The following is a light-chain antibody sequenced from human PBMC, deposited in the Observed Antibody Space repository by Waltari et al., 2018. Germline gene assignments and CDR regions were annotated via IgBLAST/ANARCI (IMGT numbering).Light chain of an antibody. Sequence: DIVLTQSPVTLSVSPGERATLSCRASQSVNSDLAWYHQKPGKPPRLLVYDSSTRATDIPARFSGSGSGTEFTLTISSLQSDDFAVYYCQQYKSWPPLTFGGGTKVEIK. CDR2: DSS. CDR3: QQYKSWPPLT. V-gene: IGKV3-15*01. J-gene: IGKJ4*01. CDR1: QSVNSD.